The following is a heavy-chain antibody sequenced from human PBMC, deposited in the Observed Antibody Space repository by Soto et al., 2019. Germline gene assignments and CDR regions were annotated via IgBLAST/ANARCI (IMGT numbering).Heavy chain of an antibody. J-gene: IGHJ4*02. CDR3: ARDPPKLGITTYFDY. CDR2: IIPILGIA. D-gene: IGHD7-27*01. Sequence: ASVKVSCKASGGTFSSYTISWVRQAPGQGLEWMGRIIPILGIANYAQKFQGRVTITADKSTSTAYMELSSLRSEDTAVYYCARDPPKLGITTYFDYWGQGTLVTVSS. V-gene: IGHV1-69*04. CDR1: GGTFSSYT.